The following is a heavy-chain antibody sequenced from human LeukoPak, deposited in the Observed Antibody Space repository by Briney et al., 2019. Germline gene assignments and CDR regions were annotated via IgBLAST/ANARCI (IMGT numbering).Heavy chain of an antibody. CDR2: INHSGST. CDR1: GGSFSGYY. CDR3: ARVTAAEKYYFDY. Sequence: PSETLSLTCAVYGGSFSGYYWSWIRQPPGKGLEWIGEINHSGSTNYNPSLKSRVTISVDTSKNQFSLKLSSVTAADTAVYYCARVTAAEKYYFDYWGQGTLVTVSS. V-gene: IGHV4-34*01. J-gene: IGHJ4*02. D-gene: IGHD6-13*01.